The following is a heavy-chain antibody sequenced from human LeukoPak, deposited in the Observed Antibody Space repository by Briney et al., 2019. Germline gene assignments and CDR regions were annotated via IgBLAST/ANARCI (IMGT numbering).Heavy chain of an antibody. V-gene: IGHV3-33*01. J-gene: IGHJ4*02. CDR1: GFTFSNYG. Sequence: GGSLRLSCAASGFTFSNYGMHWVRQAPGKRLEWVAIIWYDGNNKYYADSVKGRFTISRDNSKNTLYLRMNSLRAEDSAVYYCARTGTTSFEFDYWGQGTLVTVSS. D-gene: IGHD1-1*01. CDR3: ARTGTTSFEFDY. CDR2: IWYDGNNK.